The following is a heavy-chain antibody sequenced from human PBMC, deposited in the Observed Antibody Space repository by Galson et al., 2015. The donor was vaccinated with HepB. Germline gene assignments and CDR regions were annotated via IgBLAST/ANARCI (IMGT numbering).Heavy chain of an antibody. CDR1: GGSFSGYY. Sequence: SETLSLTCAVYGGSFSGYYWSWIRQPPGKGLEWIGEINHSGSTNYNPSLKSRVTISVDTSKNQFSLKLSSATAADTAVYYCARDKRYYYYYMDVWGKGTTVTVSS. J-gene: IGHJ6*03. D-gene: IGHD6-25*01. CDR2: INHSGST. CDR3: ARDKRYYYYYMDV. V-gene: IGHV4-34*01.